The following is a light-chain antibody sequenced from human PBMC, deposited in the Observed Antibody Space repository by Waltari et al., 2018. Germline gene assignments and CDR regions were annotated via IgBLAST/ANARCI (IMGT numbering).Light chain of an antibody. Sequence: QSVLTQPPSASATPGQRVTISCSGSSSNIGRYTVHWYQQFSGTAPRLVIYRTDQRPSGVPDRFSGSKSDTSASLAISGVQPDDEADYFCGAWDDSLNAPVFGGGTKLTVL. CDR3: GAWDDSLNAPV. CDR2: RTD. CDR1: SSNIGRYT. J-gene: IGLJ3*02. V-gene: IGLV1-44*01.